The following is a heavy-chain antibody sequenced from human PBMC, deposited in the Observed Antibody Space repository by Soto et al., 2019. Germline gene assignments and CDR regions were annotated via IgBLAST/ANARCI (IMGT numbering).Heavy chain of an antibody. V-gene: IGHV3-23*01. J-gene: IGHJ4*02. CDR2: ISGSGGST. CDR3: APLLWFGELYY. D-gene: IGHD3-10*01. Sequence: EVQLLESGGGLVQPGGSLRLSCAASGFTFSSYAMSWVRQAPGKGLEWVSAISGSGGSTYYADSVKGRFTIYRDNSKNTMYLQMNSLRAEDTAVYYCAPLLWFGELYYWGQGTLVTVSS. CDR1: GFTFSSYA.